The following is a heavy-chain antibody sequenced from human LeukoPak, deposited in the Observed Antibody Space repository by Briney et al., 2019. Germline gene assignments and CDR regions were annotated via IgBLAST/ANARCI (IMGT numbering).Heavy chain of an antibody. J-gene: IGHJ1*01. V-gene: IGHV1-18*01. Sequence: ASVKVSCKASGYTFTSYGISWVRQAPGQGLEWMGWISAYNGNTNYAQKLQGRVTMTTDTSTSTAYMELRSLRSDDTAVYYCARDNPSWAGPEYFQHWGQGTLVTVSP. D-gene: IGHD2-2*01. CDR1: GYTFTSYG. CDR2: ISAYNGNT. CDR3: ARDNPSWAGPEYFQH.